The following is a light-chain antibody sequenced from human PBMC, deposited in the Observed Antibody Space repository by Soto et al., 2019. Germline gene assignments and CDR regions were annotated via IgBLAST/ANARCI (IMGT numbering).Light chain of an antibody. V-gene: IGKV1-5*01. CDR2: DVS. Sequence: DTQITQSPSTLPASVGDRVTIACRASRSISNWLAWYQQKPGRAPKLLIYDVSSLASGVPSRFSGSGSGRDFTFTISSLQPDDFATYYCQQYNEAFGQGTRLEIK. J-gene: IGKJ1*01. CDR1: RSISNW. CDR3: QQYNEA.